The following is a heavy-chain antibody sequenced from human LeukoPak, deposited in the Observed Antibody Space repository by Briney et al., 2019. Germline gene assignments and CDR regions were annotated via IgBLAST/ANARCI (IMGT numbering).Heavy chain of an antibody. D-gene: IGHD6-6*01. Sequence: ASVKVSCKVSGYTLTELSMHWVRQAPGKGLGWMGGFDPEDGETIYAQKFQGRVTMTEDTSTDTAYMELSSLRSEDTAVYYCATDGSYGYSSSSLEFDYWGQGTLVTVSS. CDR1: GYTLTELS. V-gene: IGHV1-24*01. J-gene: IGHJ4*02. CDR3: ATDGSYGYSSSSLEFDY. CDR2: FDPEDGET.